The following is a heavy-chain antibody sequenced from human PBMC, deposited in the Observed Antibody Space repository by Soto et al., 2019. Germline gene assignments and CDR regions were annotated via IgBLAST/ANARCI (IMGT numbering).Heavy chain of an antibody. CDR3: AKDWRYYYDSRGYLHH. Sequence: PGGSLSLSCAASGFTFSSYAMSWLRQAPGKGLEWVSGIGGGGARTYYADSVKGRFTISRDNSKNTLYLQMNSLRAEDTAIYYCAKDWRYYYDSRGYLHHWGQGTLVTVSS. CDR2: IGGGGART. CDR1: GFTFSSYA. V-gene: IGHV3-23*01. D-gene: IGHD3-22*01. J-gene: IGHJ1*01.